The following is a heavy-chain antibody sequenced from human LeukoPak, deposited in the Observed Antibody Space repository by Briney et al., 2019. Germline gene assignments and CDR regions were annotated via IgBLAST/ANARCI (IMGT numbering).Heavy chain of an antibody. CDR2: ISGSSIYV. J-gene: IGHJ4*02. CDR3: ARDATPTTIYQFDY. CDR1: GFIFSTYS. Sequence: GGSLRLSCAASGFIFSTYSMSWVRQAPGKGLEWVSSISGSSIYVYYSDSVRGRFTISRDNAKSSLYLQMNSLKAEDTAVYYCARDATPTTIYQFDYCGQGTLVTVSS. V-gene: IGHV3-21*01. D-gene: IGHD1-1*01.